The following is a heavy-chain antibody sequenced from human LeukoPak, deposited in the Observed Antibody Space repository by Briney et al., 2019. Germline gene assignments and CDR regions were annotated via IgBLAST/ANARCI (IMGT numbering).Heavy chain of an antibody. CDR2: IRTNAEGAKYA. CDR1: GFSFTDYP. V-gene: IGHV3-48*02. D-gene: IGHD3-9*01. J-gene: IGHJ4*02. Sequence: GGSLRPSCATSGFSFTDYPMNWVRQAPGKGLEWISNIRTNAEGAKYAYYADSVKGRVTISRDDGKNTLYLHMNSLRDDGTAVYYCATDQRYAFDYWGQGILVTVSS. CDR3: ATDQRYAFDY.